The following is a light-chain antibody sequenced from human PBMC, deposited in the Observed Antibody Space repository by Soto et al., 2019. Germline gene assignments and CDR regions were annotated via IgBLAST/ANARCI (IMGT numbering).Light chain of an antibody. J-gene: IGKJ5*01. Sequence: EVVLTQSPATLSLSPGERATLSCRASQSVSSTYLAWYQQQPGQAPRLLMSGTSNRATGTPDRFSGSGSGTDFTLTISRLGPEDFAVYYCQQYGSPPITFGQGTRLEIK. CDR1: QSVSSTY. V-gene: IGKV3-20*01. CDR3: QQYGSPPIT. CDR2: GTS.